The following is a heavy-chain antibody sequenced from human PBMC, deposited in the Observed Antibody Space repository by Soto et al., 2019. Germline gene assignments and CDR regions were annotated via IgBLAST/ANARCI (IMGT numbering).Heavy chain of an antibody. CDR3: AKTVLLLFGEFDLYYYYGMDV. CDR1: GFTFRSSG. Sequence: PGGSLRLSCAASGFTFRSSGLHRVRLAPVKGMEGVAVILYDANDKYYVDSGKGRCIISRHNSKNTLYLEMNCLRVEDMAVYYCAKTVLLLFGEFDLYYYYGMDVSGQGTMDSVSS. J-gene: IGHJ6*02. CDR2: ILYDANDK. D-gene: IGHD3-10*01. V-gene: IGHV3-30*18.